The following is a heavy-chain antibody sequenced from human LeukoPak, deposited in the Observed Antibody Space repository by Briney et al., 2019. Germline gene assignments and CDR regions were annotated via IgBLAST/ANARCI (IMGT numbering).Heavy chain of an antibody. Sequence: GGSLRLSCAASGFTFSSYAMHWVRQAPGKGLEWVAVISYDGSNKYYADSVKGRFTISRDNSKNTLYLQMNSLRAEDTAVYCCARDGGGSSWYAGGEHFDYWGQGTLVTVSS. CDR2: ISYDGSNK. J-gene: IGHJ4*02. CDR1: GFTFSSYA. D-gene: IGHD6-13*01. V-gene: IGHV3-30-3*01. CDR3: ARDGGGSSWYAGGEHFDY.